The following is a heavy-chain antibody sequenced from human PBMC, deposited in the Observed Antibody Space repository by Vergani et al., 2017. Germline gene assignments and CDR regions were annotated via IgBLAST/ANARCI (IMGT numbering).Heavy chain of an antibody. Sequence: QLQLPESGPGLVKPSETLSLTCTVSGGSISSSSYYWGWIRQPPGKGLEWIGSIYYSGSTYYNPSLKSRVTISVDTSKNQFSLKLSSVTAADTAVYYCARPSPTGYSSSWSDAFDIWGQGTMVTVSS. CDR1: GGSISSSSYY. CDR3: ARPSPTGYSSSWSDAFDI. J-gene: IGHJ3*02. D-gene: IGHD6-13*01. V-gene: IGHV4-39*01. CDR2: IYYSGST.